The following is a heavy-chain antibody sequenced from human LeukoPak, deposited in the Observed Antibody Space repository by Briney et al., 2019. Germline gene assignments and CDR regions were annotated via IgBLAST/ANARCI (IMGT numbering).Heavy chain of an antibody. V-gene: IGHV1-2*02. J-gene: IGHJ3*02. CDR2: INPNSGGT. D-gene: IGHD1-26*01. Sequence: ASVKVSCKASGYTFTGYYMHWVRQAPGQGLEWMGWINPNSGGTNYAQKFQGRVTMTRDTSISTAYMELSRLRSDDTAVYYCARPGVASGSAFDIWGQGAMVTVSS. CDR1: GYTFTGYY. CDR3: ARPGVASGSAFDI.